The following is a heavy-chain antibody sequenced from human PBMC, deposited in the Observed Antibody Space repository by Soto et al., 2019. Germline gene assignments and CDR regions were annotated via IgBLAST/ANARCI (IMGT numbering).Heavy chain of an antibody. CDR1: GYSISSGLY. CDR3: AIGNPGWFDP. D-gene: IGHD1-1*01. J-gene: IGHJ5*02. CDR2: IYRGGIT. Sequence: SETLSLTCAVSGYSISSGLYWGWIRQPPGKGLEWIGTIYRGGITYYNPSLKSRVTISIDTSKNHFSLRLSSVTATDTAVYFCAIGNPGWFDPWGQGTLVTVSS. V-gene: IGHV4-38-2*01.